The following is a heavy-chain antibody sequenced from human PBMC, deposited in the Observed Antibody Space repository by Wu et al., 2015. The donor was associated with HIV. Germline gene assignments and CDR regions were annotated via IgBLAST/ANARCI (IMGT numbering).Heavy chain of an antibody. CDR3: ARDGGTDWNDSGSEY. CDR2: TSNYNDNT. J-gene: IGHJ4*02. V-gene: IGHV1-18*01. CDR1: GYTFTSYG. Sequence: VSCKASGYTFTSYGISGVRQAPGHGLEWLGWTSNYNDNTNYAQKFQGRVTMTTDTSTSTAYLEVRSLTSDDTAIYYCARDGGTDWNDSGSEYWGQGTLVTVSS. D-gene: IGHD1-1*01.